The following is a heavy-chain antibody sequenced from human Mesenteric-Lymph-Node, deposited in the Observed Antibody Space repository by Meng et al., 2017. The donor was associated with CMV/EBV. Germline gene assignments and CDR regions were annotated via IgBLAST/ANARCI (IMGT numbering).Heavy chain of an antibody. CDR1: GFTFSSYE. J-gene: IGHJ6*02. CDR3: AKNDFWSGTEASYGMDV. V-gene: IGHV3-48*03. Sequence: GGSLRLSCAASGFTFSSYEMNWVRQAPGKGLEWVSYISSSGSTIYYADSVKGRFTISRDNSRNSLYLQMNSLRTEDTALYYCAKNDFWSGTEASYGMDVWGQGTTVTVSS. CDR2: ISSSGSTI. D-gene: IGHD3-3*01.